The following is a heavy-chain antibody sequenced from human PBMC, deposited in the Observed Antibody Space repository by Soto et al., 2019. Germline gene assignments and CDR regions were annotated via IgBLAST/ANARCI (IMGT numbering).Heavy chain of an antibody. CDR3: ARVRDIVLMVYANYGYFGIDV. V-gene: IGHV1-69*01. D-gene: IGHD2-8*01. CDR2: IIPIFGTA. CDR1: GGTFSSYA. J-gene: IGHJ6*02. Sequence: QVQLVQSGAEVKKPGSSVKVSCKASGGTFSSYAISWVRQAPGQGLEWMGGIIPIFGTANYVQKFQGRVRISADESTSTAYMELSSLRSEETAVYYCARVRDIVLMVYANYGYFGIDVWGQGTTVTVSS.